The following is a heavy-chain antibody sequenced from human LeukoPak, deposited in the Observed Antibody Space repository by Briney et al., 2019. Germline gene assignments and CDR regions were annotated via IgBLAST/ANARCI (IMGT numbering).Heavy chain of an antibody. D-gene: IGHD6-6*01. CDR1: GGSFSGYY. V-gene: IGHV4-34*01. CDR2: INHSGST. J-gene: IGHJ4*02. CDR3: ARDSPLAARRGSFDY. Sequence: SETLSLTCAVYGGSFSGYYWSWIRQPPGKGLEWIGEINHSGSTNYNPSLKSRVTISVDTSKNQFSLKLSSVTAADTAVYYCARDSPLAARRGSFDYWGQGTLVTVSS.